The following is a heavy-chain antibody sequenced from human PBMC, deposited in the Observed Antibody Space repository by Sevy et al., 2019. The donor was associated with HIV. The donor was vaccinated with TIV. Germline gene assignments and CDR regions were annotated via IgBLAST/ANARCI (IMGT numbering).Heavy chain of an antibody. CDR3: ARDQVGSVDRDWLLPPSYYFDY. Sequence: ASVKVSCKASGYTFTSYGISWVRQAPGQGLEWMGWISAYNGNTNYAQKLQGRVTMTTDTSTSTAYMELRSLRSDDTAGYYCARDQVGSVDRDWLLPPSYYFDYWGQGTLVTVSS. V-gene: IGHV1-18*01. J-gene: IGHJ4*02. D-gene: IGHD3-9*01. CDR1: GYTFTSYG. CDR2: ISAYNGNT.